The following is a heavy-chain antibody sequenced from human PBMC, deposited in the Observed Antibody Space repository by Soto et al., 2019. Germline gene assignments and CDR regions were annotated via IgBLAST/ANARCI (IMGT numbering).Heavy chain of an antibody. CDR2: INPNSGGT. Sequence: ASVKVSCKASGYTFTGYYMHWVRQAPGQGLEWMGWINPNSGGTNYAQKFQGWVTMTRDTSISTAYMELSRLRSDDTAVYCCAREGLGYCSSTSCQDYYYYYGMDVWGQGTTVTVSS. CDR3: AREGLGYCSSTSCQDYYYYYGMDV. J-gene: IGHJ6*02. CDR1: GYTFTGYY. V-gene: IGHV1-2*04. D-gene: IGHD2-2*01.